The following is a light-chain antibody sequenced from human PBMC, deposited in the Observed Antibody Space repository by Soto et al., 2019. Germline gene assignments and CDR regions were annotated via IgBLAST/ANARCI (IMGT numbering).Light chain of an antibody. J-gene: IGKJ2*01. Sequence: EIVMTQSPATLSVSPGERATLSCRASQSIGSGLAWYQQKPGQPPRLLIYATSARVTGIPARFSGSGSGTEFTLTISSLQSEDFAVYYCQQSYNGPYTFGQGTKLEIK. CDR2: ATS. V-gene: IGKV3-15*01. CDR3: QQSYNGPYT. CDR1: QSIGSG.